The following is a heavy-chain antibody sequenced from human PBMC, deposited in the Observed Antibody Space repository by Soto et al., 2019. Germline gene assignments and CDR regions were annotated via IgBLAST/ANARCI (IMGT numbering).Heavy chain of an antibody. CDR2: ISSSSDTR. D-gene: IGHD2-21*01. Sequence: EVQLVESGGGLVQPGGSLRLSCAASGFTFSSYDINWVRQAPGKGLEWISYISSSSDTRYYADSVEGRFTIPRDNAKNSLYQEMNSLRDEDTAVYYCAKVTSGLWWPFDLWGQGTMVTVPS. V-gene: IGHV3-48*02. CDR1: GFTFSSYD. CDR3: AKVTSGLWWPFDL. J-gene: IGHJ3*01.